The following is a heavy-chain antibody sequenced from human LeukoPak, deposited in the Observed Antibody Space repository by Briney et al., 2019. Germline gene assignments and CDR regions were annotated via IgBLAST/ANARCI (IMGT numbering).Heavy chain of an antibody. D-gene: IGHD2-8*01. CDR1: GGSFSGYY. CDR2: INHSGST. Sequence: SETLSLTCAVYGGSFSGYYWSWIRQPPGKGLEWIGEINHSGSTNYNPSLKSRVTISVDTSKNQFSLKLRSVTAADTAVYYCAREGNIVLMVYAPTRYYYYGMDVWGQGTTVTVSS. V-gene: IGHV4-34*01. CDR3: AREGNIVLMVYAPTRYYYYGMDV. J-gene: IGHJ6*02.